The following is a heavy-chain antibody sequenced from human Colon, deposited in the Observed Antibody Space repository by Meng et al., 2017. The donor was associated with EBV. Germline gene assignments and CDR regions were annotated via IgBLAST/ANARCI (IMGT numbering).Heavy chain of an antibody. D-gene: IGHD6-25*01. CDR2: ISKMGDGI. Sequence: LAEAGVGFVKPGGSLSLSCAASGFNFNDYYMTWIRQAPGKGLEWVEFISKMGDGISYAESVRGRFTISRDSATHSLYLQMNSLRAEDTAVYYCARDLGGPRDYWGQGTLVTVSS. J-gene: IGHJ4*02. V-gene: IGHV3-11*01. CDR3: ARDLGGPRDY. CDR1: GFNFNDYY.